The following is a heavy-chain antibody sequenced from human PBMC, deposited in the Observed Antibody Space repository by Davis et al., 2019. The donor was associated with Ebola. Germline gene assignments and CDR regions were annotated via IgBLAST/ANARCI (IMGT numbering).Heavy chain of an antibody. V-gene: IGHV1-69*13. Sequence: SVKVSCTASGGTFSSYAISWVRQAPGQGPEWMGGIIPLFGTTNYAQVFQGRVTITADASSTTVYMDLSSLTSDDTAIYYSARGGIMLAANSFFNSWGQGTLVTVSS. D-gene: IGHD6-25*01. CDR3: ARGGIMLAANSFFNS. J-gene: IGHJ4*02. CDR1: GGTFSSYA. CDR2: IIPLFGTT.